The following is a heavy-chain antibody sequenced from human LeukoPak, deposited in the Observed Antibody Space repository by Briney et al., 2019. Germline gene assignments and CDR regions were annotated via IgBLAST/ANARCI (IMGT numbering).Heavy chain of an antibody. CDR3: ARGYIDDPGATDLFDF. Sequence: GESRKISCKGSRYNFTTYWSGGVRQMPGKGLEWRGIIYPGDSDSRYSPSFQGEVTISADKSITTAYLKWSTLKASNPVIYYCARGYIDDPGATDLFDFWGQGSLVTVSS. D-gene: IGHD1-26*01. CDR2: IYPGDSDS. CDR1: RYNFTTYW. J-gene: IGHJ4*02. V-gene: IGHV5-51*01.